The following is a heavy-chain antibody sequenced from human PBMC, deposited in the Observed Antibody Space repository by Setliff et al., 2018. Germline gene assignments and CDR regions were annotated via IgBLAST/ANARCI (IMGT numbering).Heavy chain of an antibody. CDR1: GGSISSSNW. CDR3: AREGLTIFGVVIRRNYFDY. D-gene: IGHD3-3*01. Sequence: SETLSLTCAVSGGSISSSNWWSRVRQPPGKGLEWIGEIYHSGSTNYNPSLKSRVTISVDKSKNQFSLKLSSVTAADTAVYYCAREGLTIFGVVIRRNYFDYWGQGTLVTVSS. J-gene: IGHJ4*02. V-gene: IGHV4-4*02. CDR2: IYHSGST.